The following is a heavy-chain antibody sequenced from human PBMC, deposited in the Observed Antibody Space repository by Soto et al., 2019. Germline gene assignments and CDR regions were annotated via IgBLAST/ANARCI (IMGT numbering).Heavy chain of an antibody. J-gene: IGHJ4*02. CDR2: IYQSGST. CDR3: ARSYSGGDDYFDS. Sequence: LALTCAVSGGSISSGGYAWAWIRQPPGKGLEWVGYIYQSGSTYYNPSLKSRVTIAADRSKNQFSLNLASVTAADTAVYYCARSYSGGDDYFDSWGQGTAVPVSP. D-gene: IGHD2-21*02. V-gene: IGHV4-30-2*01. CDR1: GGSISSGGYA.